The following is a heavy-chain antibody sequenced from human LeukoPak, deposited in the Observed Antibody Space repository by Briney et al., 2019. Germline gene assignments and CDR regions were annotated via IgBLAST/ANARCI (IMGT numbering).Heavy chain of an antibody. V-gene: IGHV4-39*07. CDR1: GGSISSSSYY. Sequence: SETLSLTCTVSGGSISSSSYYWGWIRQPPGKGLEWIGSIYYSGSTYYNPSLKSRVTISVDTSKNQFSLRLDSVTAADTAVYFCARGDTSGWAHYFDSWGQGTLVTVSS. J-gene: IGHJ4*02. CDR2: IYYSGST. D-gene: IGHD6-19*01. CDR3: ARGDTSGWAHYFDS.